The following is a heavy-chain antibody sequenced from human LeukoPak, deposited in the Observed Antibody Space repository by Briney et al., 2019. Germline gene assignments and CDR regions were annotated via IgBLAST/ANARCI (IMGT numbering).Heavy chain of an antibody. D-gene: IGHD3-10*01. CDR1: GFTFSSYA. Sequence: GGSLRLSCAASGFTFSSYAMSWVRQAPGKGLEWVSAISGSGGSTYYADSVKGRFTISRDNSKNTPYLQMNGLRAEDTAVYYCAKDSYYGSSNPGDVWGQGTTVTVSS. V-gene: IGHV3-23*01. CDR3: AKDSYYGSSNPGDV. J-gene: IGHJ6*02. CDR2: ISGSGGST.